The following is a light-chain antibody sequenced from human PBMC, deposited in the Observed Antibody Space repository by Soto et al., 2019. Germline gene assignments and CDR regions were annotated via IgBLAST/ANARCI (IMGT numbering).Light chain of an antibody. CDR3: QQYGSSPPYT. CDR2: GSS. Sequence: EVVLTQSPGTLSLSPGKRATLSCRASQSVTNKYLAWYQQKPGQAPRLLIFGSSDRATGIPDRFSGSGSGTDFTLTISRLEPEDFAVYYCQQYGSSPPYTFGQGTKLEI. V-gene: IGKV3-20*01. CDR1: QSVTNKY. J-gene: IGKJ2*01.